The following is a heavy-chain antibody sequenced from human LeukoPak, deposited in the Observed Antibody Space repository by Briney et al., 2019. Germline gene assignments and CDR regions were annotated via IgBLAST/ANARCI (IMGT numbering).Heavy chain of an antibody. V-gene: IGHV4-34*01. Sequence: SETLSLTCAVYGGSFSGYYWSWIRQPPGKGLEWIGEINHSGSTNYNPSLKSRVTISVDTSKNQFSLKLSSVTAADTAVYYCARGTDFWSGYGPNNWFDPWGQGTLVTVSS. D-gene: IGHD3-3*01. CDR2: INHSGST. CDR1: GGSFSGYY. CDR3: ARGTDFWSGYGPNNWFDP. J-gene: IGHJ5*02.